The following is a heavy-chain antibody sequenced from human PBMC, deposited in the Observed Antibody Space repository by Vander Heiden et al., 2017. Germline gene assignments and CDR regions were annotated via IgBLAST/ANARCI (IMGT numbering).Heavy chain of an antibody. CDR2: IYNTGRS. D-gene: IGHD2-2*01. V-gene: IGHV4-31*03. CDR3: ARGVDTYARQIDL. J-gene: IGHJ1*01. CDR1: CASIGSGFY. Sequence: QVQLQESGPGLLKASQTLPLTCNVSCASIGSGFYWTWIRHHPGKGLEWVGYIYNTGRSSYSPSLKPRISMSVDTSKNQFSLNLNSVTAADTAVYYCARGVDTYARQIDLWGQGTLVTVSS.